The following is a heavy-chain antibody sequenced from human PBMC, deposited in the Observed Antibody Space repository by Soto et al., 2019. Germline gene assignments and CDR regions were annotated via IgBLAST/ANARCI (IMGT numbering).Heavy chain of an antibody. CDR2: ISYDGSNK. Sequence: RRLSCAASGFTFSSYGMHWVRQAPGKGLEWVAVISYDGSNKYYADSVKGRFTISRDNSKNTLYLQMNSLRAEDTAVYYCAKDVMQWLVRFFDYWGQGTLVTVSS. J-gene: IGHJ4*02. D-gene: IGHD6-19*01. V-gene: IGHV3-30*18. CDR3: AKDVMQWLVRFFDY. CDR1: GFTFSSYG.